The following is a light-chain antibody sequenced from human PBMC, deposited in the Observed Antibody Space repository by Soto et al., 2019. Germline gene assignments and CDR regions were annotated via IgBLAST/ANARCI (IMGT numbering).Light chain of an antibody. V-gene: IGKV1-12*01. CDR2: GAS. Sequence: IQMTQSPSSVSASVGDSVTITCRASQVISSWLAWYQVKPGKAPKLLIYGASNRESGVPSRFSDSASGTLFTLTINSLQPEDFATYYCQQASSFPLAFGGGTTVEI. CDR1: QVISSW. J-gene: IGKJ4*01. CDR3: QQASSFPLA.